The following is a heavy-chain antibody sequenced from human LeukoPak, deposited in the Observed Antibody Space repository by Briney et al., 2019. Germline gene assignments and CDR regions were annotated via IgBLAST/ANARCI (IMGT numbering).Heavy chain of an antibody. V-gene: IGHV3-30-3*01. CDR3: ARDHYYGSGSYSEYYFDY. Sequence: GGSLRLSCAASGFTFSSYAMHWVRQAPGKGLEWVAVISYDGSNKYYADSVKGRFTISRDNSKNTLYLQMNSLRAGDTAVYYCARDHYYGSGSYSEYYFDYWGQGTLVTVSS. J-gene: IGHJ4*02. D-gene: IGHD3-10*01. CDR1: GFTFSSYA. CDR2: ISYDGSNK.